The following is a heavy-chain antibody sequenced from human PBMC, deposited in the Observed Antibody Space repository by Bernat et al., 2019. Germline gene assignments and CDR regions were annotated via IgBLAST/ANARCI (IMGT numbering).Heavy chain of an antibody. Sequence: QVQLVESGGGVVQPGGSLRLSCAASGFTFSNYGMHWVRQAPGKGLEGVAFIRYDGSNKYYADSVKGRFTISRDNSRNTLYLQMNSLRAEDTAVYYCAKVLTMFGLAVAGTYFDYWGQGTLVTVSS. V-gene: IGHV3-30*02. CDR2: IRYDGSNK. CDR3: AKVLTMFGLAVAGTYFDY. J-gene: IGHJ4*02. CDR1: GFTFSNYG. D-gene: IGHD6-19*01.